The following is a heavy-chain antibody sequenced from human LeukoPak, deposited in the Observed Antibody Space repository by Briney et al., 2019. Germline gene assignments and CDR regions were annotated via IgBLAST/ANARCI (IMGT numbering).Heavy chain of an antibody. CDR2: IHDSGST. CDR1: GGSISSYY. CDR3: ARQDSGTYLNPLDI. Sequence: SETLSLTCTVSGGSISSYYWSWVRQPPGKGLEWIGYIHDSGSTNYNPSLKSRVTMSLDTSKNQLSLKLSSVTAADTAVYYCARQDSGTYLNPLDIWGQGTVVTVSS. J-gene: IGHJ3*02. D-gene: IGHD1-26*01. V-gene: IGHV4-59*08.